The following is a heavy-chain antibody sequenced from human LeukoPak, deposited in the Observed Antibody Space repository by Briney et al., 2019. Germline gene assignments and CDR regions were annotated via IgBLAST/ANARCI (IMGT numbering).Heavy chain of an antibody. CDR1: GFTFSSYA. Sequence: GGSLRLSRAASGFTFSSYAMHWVRQAPGKGLEYVSAISSNGGSTYYANSVKGRFTISRDNSKNTLYLQMGSLRAEDMAVYYCARGLRPTGFDYWGQGTLVTVSS. J-gene: IGHJ4*02. CDR2: ISSNGGST. CDR3: ARGLRPTGFDY. V-gene: IGHV3-64*01. D-gene: IGHD4-17*01.